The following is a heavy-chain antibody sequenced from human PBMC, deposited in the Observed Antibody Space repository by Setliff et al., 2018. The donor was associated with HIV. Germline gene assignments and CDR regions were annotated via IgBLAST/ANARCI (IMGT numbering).Heavy chain of an antibody. CDR2: INLTGGT. J-gene: IGHJ4*02. CDR3: AAWYYYDSAGSYFFDY. Sequence: SETLSLTRAVSGGSFRDYFWTWIRQPPGKGLEWIGEINLTGGTSYNPSLESRVTISRDTQKQFSLKPQSVTAADTAVYYCAAWYYYDSAGSYFFDYWGQGTLVTVSS. D-gene: IGHD3-22*01. CDR1: GGSFRDYF. V-gene: IGHV4-34*01.